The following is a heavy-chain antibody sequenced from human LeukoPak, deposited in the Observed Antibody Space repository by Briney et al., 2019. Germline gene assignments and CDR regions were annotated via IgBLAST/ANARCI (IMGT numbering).Heavy chain of an antibody. CDR1: GGSTSSYY. CDR2: IYTSGST. V-gene: IGHV4-4*07. Sequence: SETLSLTCTVSGGSTSSYYWSWIRQPAGKGLEWIGRIYTSGSTNYNPSLKSRVTISVDKSKNQFSLKLSSVTAADTAVYYCARDARYCSGGSCYSGYYYYYYMAVWGKGTTVTVSS. CDR3: ARDARYCSGGSCYSGYYYYYYMAV. J-gene: IGHJ6*03. D-gene: IGHD2-15*01.